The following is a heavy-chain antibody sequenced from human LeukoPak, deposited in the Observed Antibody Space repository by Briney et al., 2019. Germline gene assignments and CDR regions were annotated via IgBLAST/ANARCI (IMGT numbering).Heavy chain of an antibody. V-gene: IGHV1-3*01. Sequence: ASVKVSCKAFGYTFTSYAMHWVRQAPGQRLEWMGWINAGNGNTKYSQKFQGRVTITRDTSASTAYMELSSLRSEDTAVYYCARDPHGDYYFDYWGQGTLVTVSS. CDR1: GYTFTSYA. D-gene: IGHD4-17*01. CDR3: ARDPHGDYYFDY. J-gene: IGHJ4*02. CDR2: INAGNGNT.